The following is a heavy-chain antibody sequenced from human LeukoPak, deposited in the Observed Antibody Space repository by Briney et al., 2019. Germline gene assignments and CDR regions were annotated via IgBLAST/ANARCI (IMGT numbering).Heavy chain of an antibody. CDR2: IYYSGST. D-gene: IGHD3-10*01. CDR3: ARDRMVRGVLYYGMDV. CDR1: GGSISSGGYY. V-gene: IGHV4-31*03. J-gene: IGHJ6*01. Sequence: PSETPCLSRTVSGGSISSGGYYWSWIRQHPGNGLEWLGYIYYSGSTYYNPSIKSRVTISVDTSKNQFSLKLSSVTAADTAVYYRARDRMVRGVLYYGMDVWGQGTTVTVSS.